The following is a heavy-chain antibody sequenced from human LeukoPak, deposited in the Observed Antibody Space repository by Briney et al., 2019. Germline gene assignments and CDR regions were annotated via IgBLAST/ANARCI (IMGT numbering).Heavy chain of an antibody. Sequence: PGGSLRLSCAASGFTFSSYGMHWVRQPPGKGLEWAAVISYEGSVTYYADSVKGRFTVSRDNFKNTLNLEMNSLRVEDTAVYYCVRDRAPWGGALGGAKGMDVWGEGTTVTVSS. J-gene: IGHJ6*04. V-gene: IGHV3-30*19. CDR1: GFTFSSYG. CDR3: VRDRAPWGGALGGAKGMDV. CDR2: ISYEGSVT. D-gene: IGHD3-10*01.